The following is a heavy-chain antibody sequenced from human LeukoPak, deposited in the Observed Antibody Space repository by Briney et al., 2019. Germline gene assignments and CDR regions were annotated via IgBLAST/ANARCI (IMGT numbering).Heavy chain of an antibody. CDR1: GLTFTNAW. CDR3: TTELDIRPNTY. V-gene: IGHV3-15*01. Sequence: GGSLRLSCAASGLTFTNAWMSWVRQAPGKGLEWVGRIKRKSDGGTTDYAAPVKGRFTISRDDSKNTLYLQMNSLKSEDTAVYDCTTELDIRPNTYWGQGTLVTVS. J-gene: IGHJ4*02. CDR2: IKRKSDGGTT. D-gene: IGHD3-22*01.